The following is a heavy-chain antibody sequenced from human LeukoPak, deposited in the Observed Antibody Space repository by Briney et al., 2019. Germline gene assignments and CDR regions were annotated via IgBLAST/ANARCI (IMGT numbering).Heavy chain of an antibody. Sequence: GESLKISCQGSEYSFATYWIAWLRQMPGKGLEWMGIIYPGDSDTRDSPPFQGQVTISADKSISTAYLQRSSLKASDTAMYYCARHGRSEAAGTGFDPWGQGTLVTVSS. D-gene: IGHD6-13*01. CDR2: IYPGDSDT. V-gene: IGHV5-51*01. CDR1: EYSFATYW. J-gene: IGHJ5*02. CDR3: ARHGRSEAAGTGFDP.